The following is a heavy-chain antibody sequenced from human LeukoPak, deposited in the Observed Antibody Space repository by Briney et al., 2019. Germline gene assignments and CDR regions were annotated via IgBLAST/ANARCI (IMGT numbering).Heavy chain of an antibody. CDR3: AKGHSDYGTGFDL. D-gene: IGHD4-17*01. CDR2: ISSSGGST. CDR1: GFTFSGFA. V-gene: IGHV3-23*01. Sequence: GGSLRLSCAASGFTFSGFAMSWVRQAPGKGLECVSVISSSGGSTYSADSVKARFTISRDDSKNTLYLQMNSLTADDTAVYYCAKGHSDYGTGFDLWGQGTLVTVPS. J-gene: IGHJ4*02.